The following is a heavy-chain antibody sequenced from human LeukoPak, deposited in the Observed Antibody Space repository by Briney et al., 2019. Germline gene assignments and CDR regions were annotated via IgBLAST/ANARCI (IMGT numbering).Heavy chain of an antibody. CDR2: INPNSGGT. CDR1: VYTFTVYY. CDR3: AREDCSSTSCYLSEAFDI. V-gene: IGHV1-2*02. Sequence: ASVKVSCKASVYTFTVYYMHWVRQAPGQGLEWMGWINPNSGGTNYAQKFQGRVTMTRDTSISTAYMELSRLRSDDTAVYYCAREDCSSTSCYLSEAFDIWGQGTMVTVSS. J-gene: IGHJ3*02. D-gene: IGHD2-2*01.